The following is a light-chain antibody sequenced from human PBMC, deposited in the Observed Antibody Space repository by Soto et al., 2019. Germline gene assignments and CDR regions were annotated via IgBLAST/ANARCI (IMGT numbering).Light chain of an antibody. Sequence: DIQMTQSPSSLSASLGDRINVTCRASQKINNCLNWYQQKPGKAPKLMIFLASTLETGVPSRFGGSGSGTDFTLTISNLQPEDFETYYCQQSLSNPRTFGGGTKVEIQ. CDR2: LAS. CDR3: QQSLSNPRT. V-gene: IGKV1-39*01. CDR1: QKINNC. J-gene: IGKJ4*01.